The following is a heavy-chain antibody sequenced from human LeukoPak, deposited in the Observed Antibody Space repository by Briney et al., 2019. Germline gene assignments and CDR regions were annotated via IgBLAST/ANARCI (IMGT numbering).Heavy chain of an antibody. V-gene: IGHV3-21*01. J-gene: IGHJ4*02. CDR3: ARDAPSSGWYTH. CDR2: ISSRSNHI. D-gene: IGHD6-19*01. Sequence: TGGSLRLSCAASEFIFSSYSMNWVRQAPGKGLEWVASISSRSNHIFHVDSVKGRFTISRDNAKNSLYLQMDSLRAEDTAVYYCARDAPSSGWYTHWGQGTLVTVSS. CDR1: EFIFSSYS.